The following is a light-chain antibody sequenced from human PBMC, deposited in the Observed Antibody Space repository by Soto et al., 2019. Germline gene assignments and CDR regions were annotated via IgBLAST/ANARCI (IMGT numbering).Light chain of an antibody. J-gene: IGLJ1*01. Sequence: VLTQSPSVSVAPEKTATITCGGNNIGNKRVHWYRQKPGQAPVLLISYDSDRPSGIPERFSGSNSGNTATLTISRVEAGDEADYYCQVWDIMTDNYVFGSGTKVTVL. CDR3: QVWDIMTDNYV. V-gene: IGLV3-21*04. CDR2: YDS. CDR1: NIGNKR.